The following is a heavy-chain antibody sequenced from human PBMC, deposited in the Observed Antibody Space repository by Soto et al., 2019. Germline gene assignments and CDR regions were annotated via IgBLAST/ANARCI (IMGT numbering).Heavy chain of an antibody. CDR1: GYTFTSYY. J-gene: IGHJ4*02. D-gene: IGHD6-13*01. CDR3: ARPLAAAGLDFDY. Sequence: ASLKVSCKASGYTFTSYYMHCVRQAPGQGLEWMGIINPSGGSTSYAQKFQGRVTMTRDTSTSTVYMELSSLRSEDTAVYYCARPLAAAGLDFDYWGQGTLVTVSS. V-gene: IGHV1-46*01. CDR2: INPSGGST.